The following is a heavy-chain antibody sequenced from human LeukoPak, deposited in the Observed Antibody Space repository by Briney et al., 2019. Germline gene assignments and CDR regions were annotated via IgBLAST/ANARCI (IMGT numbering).Heavy chain of an antibody. Sequence: PSETLSLTCTVSGGSISSYYWSWIRQPPGKGLEWIGYIYYSGSTNYNPSLKSRVTISLDTSKNQFSLKLSSVTAADTAVYYCARLPIMVGAPRHFQDWGQGTLVIVSS. CDR1: GGSISSYY. J-gene: IGHJ1*01. CDR3: ARLPIMVGAPRHFQD. D-gene: IGHD1-26*01. CDR2: IYYSGST. V-gene: IGHV4-59*08.